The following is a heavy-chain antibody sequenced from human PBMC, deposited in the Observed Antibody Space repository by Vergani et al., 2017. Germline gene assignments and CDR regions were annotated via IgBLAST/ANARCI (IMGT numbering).Heavy chain of an antibody. D-gene: IGHD3-22*01. CDR1: GFTFSSYS. J-gene: IGHJ3*02. Sequence: EVQLVESGGGLVQPGGSLRLSCAASGFTFSSYSMNWVRQAPGKGMEWVSYISSSSSTIYYADSVKGRFTISRDNAKNSLYLQMNSLRAEDTAVYYCAIMIVVVNRNDAFDIWGQGTMVTVSS. CDR3: AIMIVVVNRNDAFDI. V-gene: IGHV3-48*04. CDR2: ISSSSSTI.